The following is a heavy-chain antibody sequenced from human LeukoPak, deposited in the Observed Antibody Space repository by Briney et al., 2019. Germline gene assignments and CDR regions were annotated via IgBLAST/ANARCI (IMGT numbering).Heavy chain of an antibody. CDR1: GGSISSGDYY. Sequence: SETLSLTCTVSGGSISSGDYYWSWIRQPPRKGLEWIGYIYYSGSTYYNPSLKSRVTISVDTSKNQFSLKLSSVTAAHTAVYYCARDNTRDAFDIWGQGTMVTVSS. V-gene: IGHV4-30-4*01. CDR3: ARDNTRDAFDI. CDR2: IYYSGST. J-gene: IGHJ3*02. D-gene: IGHD3-3*01.